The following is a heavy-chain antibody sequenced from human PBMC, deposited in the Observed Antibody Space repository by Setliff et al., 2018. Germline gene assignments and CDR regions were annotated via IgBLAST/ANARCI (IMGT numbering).Heavy chain of an antibody. J-gene: IGHJ6*02. CDR2: IYIGGQT. CDR3: AKVLYPGVGYFYGMDV. CDR1: EFTVNSNF. V-gene: IGHV3-53*01. D-gene: IGHD3-10*01. Sequence: GGSLRLSCVGSEFTVNSNFMTWVRQAPGKGLEWLSVIYIGGQTFYADSVKGRFTTSRDNSKNTLSLQMNSLRAEDTAIYYCAKVLYPGVGYFYGMDVWGQGTTVTVSS.